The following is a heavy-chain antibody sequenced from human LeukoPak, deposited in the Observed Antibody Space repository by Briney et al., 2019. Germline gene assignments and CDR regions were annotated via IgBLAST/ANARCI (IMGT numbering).Heavy chain of an antibody. V-gene: IGHV3-11*01. D-gene: IGHD2-21*02. CDR1: GFTFSDYY. CDR2: ISSSGSTI. Sequence: PGGSLRLSCAASGFTFSDYYMTWIRQAPGKGLEWGSYISSSGSTIYYADSVKGRFTISRDNAKNSLYLQMSSLRAEDTAVYYCARRVVTAIRDAFDIWGQGTMVTVSS. J-gene: IGHJ3*02. CDR3: ARRVVTAIRDAFDI.